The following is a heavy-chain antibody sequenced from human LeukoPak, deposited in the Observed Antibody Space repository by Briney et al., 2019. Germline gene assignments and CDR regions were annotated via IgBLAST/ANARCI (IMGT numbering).Heavy chain of an antibody. Sequence: SETLSLTCTVSGGSISSGSYYWSWIRQPAGKGLEWIGRIYTSGSTNYNPFLKSRVTISVDTSKNQFSLKLSSVTAADAAVYYCARGTPTTPFKYYYYYMDVWGKGTTVTVSS. CDR3: ARGTPTTPFKYYYYYMDV. V-gene: IGHV4-61*02. CDR2: IYTSGST. D-gene: IGHD5-12*01. CDR1: GGSISSGSYY. J-gene: IGHJ6*03.